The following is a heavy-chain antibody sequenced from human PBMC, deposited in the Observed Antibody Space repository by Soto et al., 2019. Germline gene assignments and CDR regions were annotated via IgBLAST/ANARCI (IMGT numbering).Heavy chain of an antibody. D-gene: IGHD3-22*01. Sequence: SETLSLTCTVSGGSISSGDYYWSWIRQPPGKGLEWIGYIYYSGSTYYNPSLKSRVTISVDTSKNQFSLKLSSVTAADTAVYYCARGPAGYYYDSSGQDPDYWGQGTLVTVSS. CDR3: ARGPAGYYYDSSGQDPDY. J-gene: IGHJ4*02. CDR1: GGSISSGDYY. V-gene: IGHV4-30-4*01. CDR2: IYYSGST.